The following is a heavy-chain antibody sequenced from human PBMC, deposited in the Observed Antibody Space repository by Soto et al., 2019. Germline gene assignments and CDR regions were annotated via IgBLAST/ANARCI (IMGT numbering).Heavy chain of an antibody. CDR1: GGSFSGYD. D-gene: IGHD2-8*02. CDR2: INHSGST. CDR3: ARDKITGLFDY. V-gene: IGHV4-34*01. Sequence: QVQLQQWGAGLLKPSETLSLTCAVYGGSFSGYDWTGIRQPPGTGLEWIGEINHSGSTNYNPSLKSRVTISVDTSKNQFSLKLTSVTAADTAVYYCARDKITGLFDYWGQGTLVTVSS. J-gene: IGHJ4*02.